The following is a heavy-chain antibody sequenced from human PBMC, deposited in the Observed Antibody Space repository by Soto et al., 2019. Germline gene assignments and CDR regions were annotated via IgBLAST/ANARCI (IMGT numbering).Heavy chain of an antibody. D-gene: IGHD5-12*01. CDR1: GFTFSSYA. V-gene: IGHV3-33*06. J-gene: IGHJ6*04. CDR3: AKDFGSGYDVHGGYYGMDV. CDR2: IRYDGSNK. Sequence: QVHLVESGGGVVQPGRSLRLSCAASGFTFSSYAMHWVRQAPGKGLEWVAVIRYDGSNKYYADSVKGQFTISRDDSKNKLYVQMPSLRAEDTAMYYCAKDFGSGYDVHGGYYGMDVWGEGTTFIVSS.